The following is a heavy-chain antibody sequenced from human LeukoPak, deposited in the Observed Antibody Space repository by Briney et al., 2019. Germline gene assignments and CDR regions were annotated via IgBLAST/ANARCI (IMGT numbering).Heavy chain of an antibody. J-gene: IGHJ4*02. CDR2: IIPILGIA. V-gene: IGHV1-69*04. Sequence: SVKVSCKASGGTFSSYAISWVRQAPGQGLEWMGRIIPILGIANYAQKFQGRVTITADESTSTAYMELSSLRSEDTAVYYCARQGGIAAAGISLIDYWGQGTLVTVSS. CDR1: GGTFSSYA. D-gene: IGHD6-13*01. CDR3: ARQGGIAAAGISLIDY.